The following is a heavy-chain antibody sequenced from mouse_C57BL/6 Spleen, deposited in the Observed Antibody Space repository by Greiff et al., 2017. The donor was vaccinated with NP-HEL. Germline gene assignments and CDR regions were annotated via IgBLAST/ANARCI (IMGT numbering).Heavy chain of an antibody. CDR2: ISSGGSST. D-gene: IGHD4-1*01. CDR1: GFTFSRYG. CDR3: ARRKLTGINAMDY. J-gene: IGHJ4*01. V-gene: IGHV5-6*01. Sequence: EVQGVESGGDLVKPGGSLKLSCAASGFTFSRYGMSWVRQTPDKRLEWVATISSGGSSTYYIDSVKGRFTISRDNAKNTLYLQLSSLKSEDSAMYYGARRKLTGINAMDYWGQGTAVTVSS.